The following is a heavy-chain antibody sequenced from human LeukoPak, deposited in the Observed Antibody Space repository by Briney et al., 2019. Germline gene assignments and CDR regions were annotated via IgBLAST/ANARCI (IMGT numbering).Heavy chain of an antibody. J-gene: IGHJ4*02. CDR2: ISYDGSNK. CDR1: RFTFSSYA. Sequence: GGSLRLTCAASRFTFSSYAMDWVRQAPGKGLEWVAVISYDGSNKYYADSVKGRFTISRDNSKNTLYLQMNSLRAEDTAVYYCASPRPLRYYDSSDFSYWGQGTLVTVSS. V-gene: IGHV3-30-3*01. CDR3: ASPRPLRYYDSSDFSY. D-gene: IGHD3-22*01.